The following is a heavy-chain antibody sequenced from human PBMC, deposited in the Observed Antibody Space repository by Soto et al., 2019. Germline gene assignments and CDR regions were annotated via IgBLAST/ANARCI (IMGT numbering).Heavy chain of an antibody. Sequence: PGGSLRLSGAASGFTFSSYGMYWVRQAPGKGLEWVAVIWYDGSNKYYADSVKGRFTISRDNSKNTLYLQMNSLRAEDTAVYYCARDSLAVLRYFGPTNLWGQGTLVTVSS. D-gene: IGHD3-9*01. V-gene: IGHV3-33*01. CDR3: ARDSLAVLRYFGPTNL. J-gene: IGHJ4*02. CDR2: IWYDGSNK. CDR1: GFTFSSYG.